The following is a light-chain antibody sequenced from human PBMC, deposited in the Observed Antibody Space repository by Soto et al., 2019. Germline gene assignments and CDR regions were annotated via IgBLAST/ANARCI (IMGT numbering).Light chain of an antibody. Sequence: QSVLTQPPSVSGAPGQRVTISCTGSSSNIGARYDVHWYQQVPGRAPKLLIYGNSNRPSGVPDRFSGSKSGTSASLAITGLQADDEADYYCQSYDRGLSGSVFGGGTKLTVL. J-gene: IGLJ2*01. CDR1: SSNIGARYD. CDR3: QSYDRGLSGSV. V-gene: IGLV1-40*01. CDR2: GNS.